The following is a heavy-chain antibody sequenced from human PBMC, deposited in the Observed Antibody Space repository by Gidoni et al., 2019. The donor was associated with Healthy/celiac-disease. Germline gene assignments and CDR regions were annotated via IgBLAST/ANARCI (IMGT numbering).Heavy chain of an antibody. V-gene: IGHV3-48*01. Sequence: EVQLVESGGGLVQPGGSLRLSCAASGFTFSSYSMNWVRQAPGKGLEWVSYISSSSSTIYYADSVKGRFTISRDNAKNSLYLQMNSLRAEDTAVYYCAREVVAIFDYWGQGTLVTVSS. J-gene: IGHJ4*02. D-gene: IGHD3-22*01. CDR3: AREVVAIFDY. CDR1: GFTFSSYS. CDR2: ISSSSSTI.